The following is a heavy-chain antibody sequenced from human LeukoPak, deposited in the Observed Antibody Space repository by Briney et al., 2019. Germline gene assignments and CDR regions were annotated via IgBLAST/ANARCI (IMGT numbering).Heavy chain of an antibody. J-gene: IGHJ4*02. D-gene: IGHD1-26*01. V-gene: IGHV3-11*05. CDR1: GFTFSDYY. Sequence: PGGSLILSCAASGFTFSDYYMTWIRQAPGKGLECVSYISSSSDYTNYPDSVKGRFTISRDNAKNSLYLQMNSLRAEDTAVYYCARVKVGTTNRFDYWGQGTLVTVSS. CDR3: ARVKVGTTNRFDY. CDR2: ISSSSDYT.